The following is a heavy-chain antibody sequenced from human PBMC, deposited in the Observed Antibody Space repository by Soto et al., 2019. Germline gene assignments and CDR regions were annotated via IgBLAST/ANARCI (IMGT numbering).Heavy chain of an antibody. CDR3: ATSQGSSTSLEIYYYYYYGMDV. CDR1: GGTFGSYA. V-gene: IGHV1-69*01. Sequence: QVQLVQSGAEVKKPGSSVKVSCKASGGTFGSYAISWVRQAPGQGREWMGGIIPIPGTANYAQKFQGRVTIAADETTSTAYMEMSSLRSEDTGVYYCATSQGSSTSLEIYYYYYYGMDVWGQGTTVTVSS. J-gene: IGHJ6*02. D-gene: IGHD2-2*01. CDR2: IIPIPGTA.